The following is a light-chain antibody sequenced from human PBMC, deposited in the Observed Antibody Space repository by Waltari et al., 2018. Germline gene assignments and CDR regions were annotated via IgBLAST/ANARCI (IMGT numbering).Light chain of an antibody. V-gene: IGLV1-40*01. CDR3: QSYDSSLSGSV. Sequence: QSVLTQPPSVSGAPWQRVTISCTGSSSNIGAGYDVQWYQQLPGTAPKLLIYGNSNRPSGVPDRFSGAKSGTSASLAITGLQAEDEADYYCQSYDSSLSGSVFGGGTKLTVL. J-gene: IGLJ2*01. CDR2: GNS. CDR1: SSNIGAGYD.